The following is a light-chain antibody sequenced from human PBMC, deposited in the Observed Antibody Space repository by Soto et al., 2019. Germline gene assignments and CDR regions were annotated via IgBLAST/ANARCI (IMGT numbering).Light chain of an antibody. V-gene: IGKV3-11*01. CDR1: QSVSSY. CDR3: QQRSNWPPALT. CDR2: DAS. J-gene: IGKJ4*01. Sequence: EIVLTQSPATLSLSPGERATLSCRASQSVSSYLAWYQQKPGQAPRLLIYDASNRATGIPARFSGSGSGTDSTLTISSLEPEDFAVYYCQQRSNWPPALTLGGGTKVEIK.